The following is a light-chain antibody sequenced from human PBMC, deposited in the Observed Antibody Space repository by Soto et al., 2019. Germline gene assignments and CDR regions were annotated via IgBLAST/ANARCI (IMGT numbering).Light chain of an antibody. Sequence: EIVLTQSPGTLSLSPGERATLSCRASQSVSSSYLAWYQQKPGQAPRLLIYGASSRATGIPDRFSGSGSGTDFTLTISSLEPEDFAVYYCQQYGSFGGGTKVDIK. CDR2: GAS. V-gene: IGKV3-20*01. J-gene: IGKJ4*01. CDR3: QQYGS. CDR1: QSVSSSY.